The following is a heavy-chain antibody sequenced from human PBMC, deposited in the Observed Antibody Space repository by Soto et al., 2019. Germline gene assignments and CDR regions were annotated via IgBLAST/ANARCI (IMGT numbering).Heavy chain of an antibody. Sequence: GXSLKVSCKASGYTFTGYYMHWVRQAPGQGLEWMGWINPNSGDTNYAQKFQGRVTMTRDTSISTAYMELSRLRSDDTAVYYCARALTTDYWGQGTLVTASS. D-gene: IGHD2-2*01. CDR1: GYTFTGYY. CDR3: ARALTTDY. CDR2: INPNSGDT. J-gene: IGHJ4*02. V-gene: IGHV1-2*02.